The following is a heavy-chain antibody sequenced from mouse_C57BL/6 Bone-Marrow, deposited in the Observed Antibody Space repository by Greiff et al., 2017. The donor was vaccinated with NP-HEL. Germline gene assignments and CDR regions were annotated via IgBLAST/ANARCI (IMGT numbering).Heavy chain of an antibody. CDR1: GYTFTSYG. CDR2: IYPRSGNT. CDR3: ARGGMVTTGYYYAMDY. D-gene: IGHD2-2*01. J-gene: IGHJ4*01. V-gene: IGHV1-81*01. Sequence: QVQLQQSGAELARPGASVKLSCKASGYTFTSYGISWVKQRTGQGLEWIGEIYPRSGNTYYHEKFKGKATLTADKSSSTAYMELRSLTSEVSAVYFGARGGMVTTGYYYAMDYWGQGTSVTVAS.